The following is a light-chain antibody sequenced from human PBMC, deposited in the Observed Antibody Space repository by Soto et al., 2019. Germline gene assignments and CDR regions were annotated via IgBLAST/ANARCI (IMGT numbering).Light chain of an antibody. CDR2: TLS. CDR1: QSLLDSDDGNTY. Sequence: DIVMTQTPLSLPVTPGEPASISCRSSQSLLDSDDGNTYLDWYLQKPGQSPQLLIYTLSYRASGDPDRFSGSGSGTDFTLKISRVEAEDVGVYYCMQRIEFPSYTFGQGTKLEIK. J-gene: IGKJ2*01. V-gene: IGKV2-40*01. CDR3: MQRIEFPSYT.